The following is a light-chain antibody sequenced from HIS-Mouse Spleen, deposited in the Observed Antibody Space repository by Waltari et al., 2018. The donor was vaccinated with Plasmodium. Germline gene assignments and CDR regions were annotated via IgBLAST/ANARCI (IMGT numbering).Light chain of an antibody. V-gene: IGLV3-1*01. J-gene: IGLJ2*01. CDR3: QAWDSSTVV. Sequence: SYELTQPPSVSVSPGQTASITCSGDKLGDKYACWYQQKPGQSPVLVIYQDSKRPSGIPERLSGSKSWNTATLTISGTQAMDEADYYCQAWDSSTVVFGGGTKLTVL. CDR2: QDS. CDR1: KLGDKY.